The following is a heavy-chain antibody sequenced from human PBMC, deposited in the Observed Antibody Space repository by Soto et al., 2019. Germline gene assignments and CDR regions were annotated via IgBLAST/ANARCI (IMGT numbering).Heavy chain of an antibody. V-gene: IGHV3-23*01. J-gene: IGHJ6*03. Sequence: GGSLRLSCAASGFTFSSYAMSWVRQAPGKGLEWVSAISGSGGSTYYADSVKGRFTISRDNSKNTLYLQMNSLRAEDTAVYYCAKGGSPTNYYYYYHMDVWGKGTTVTVSS. CDR1: GFTFSSYA. D-gene: IGHD6-25*01. CDR2: ISGSGGST. CDR3: AKGGSPTNYYYYYHMDV.